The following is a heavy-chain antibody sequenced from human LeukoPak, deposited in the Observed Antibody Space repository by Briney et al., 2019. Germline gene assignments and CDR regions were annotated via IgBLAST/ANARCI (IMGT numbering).Heavy chain of an antibody. D-gene: IGHD2-2*01. CDR3: ARDSSSSSCYSWFDP. V-gene: IGHV4-4*07. CDR1: GGSISSYY. J-gene: IGHJ5*02. Sequence: SETLSLTCTVSGGSISSYYWSWIRQPAGKGLEWIGRIYTSGSTNYNPSLKSSVTMSVDTSKNQFSLKLSSVTAADTAVYYCARDSSSSSCYSWFDPWGQGTLVTVSS. CDR2: IYTSGST.